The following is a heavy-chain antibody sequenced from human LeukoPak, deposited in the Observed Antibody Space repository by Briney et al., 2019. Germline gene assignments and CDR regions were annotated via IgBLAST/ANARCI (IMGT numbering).Heavy chain of an antibody. Sequence: ASVKVSCKASGYTFTSYYMHWVRQAPGQGLEWMGIINPSGGSTSYAQKFQGRVTMTGDTSTSTAYMELSSLRSEDTAVYYCARDRYGYSGYDPYRVGGNSGSWWFDPWGQGTLVTVSS. CDR2: INPSGGST. J-gene: IGHJ5*02. V-gene: IGHV1-46*01. D-gene: IGHD5-12*01. CDR3: ARDRYGYSGYDPYRVGGNSGSWWFDP. CDR1: GYTFTSYY.